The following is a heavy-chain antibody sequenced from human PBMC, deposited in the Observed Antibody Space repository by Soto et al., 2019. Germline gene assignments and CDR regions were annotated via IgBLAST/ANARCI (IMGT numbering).Heavy chain of an antibody. CDR2: VTDTGGST. CDR1: AFHSSTHC. V-gene: IGHV3-23*01. CDR3: ARGMPVVALLFDY. Sequence: GGSLSPSCAFSAFHSSTHCMTWVRPLARKGLEWVSGVTDTGGSTYDADYVKDRFTSSRDNSTITLYLQMNSLRAEDTAVYYCARGMPVVALLFDYWGQGTLVTVSS. J-gene: IGHJ4*02. D-gene: IGHD2-15*01.